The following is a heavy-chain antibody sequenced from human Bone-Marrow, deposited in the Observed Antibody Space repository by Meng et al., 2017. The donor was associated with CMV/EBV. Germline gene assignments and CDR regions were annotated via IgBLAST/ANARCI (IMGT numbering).Heavy chain of an antibody. V-gene: IGHV3-74*01. D-gene: IGHD5-12*01. Sequence: GGSLRLSCAASGFTFSSYWMHWVRQVPGKGLVWVSRIYDDGSITNYADSVKGRFTISRDNAKNTLYLQMNSLRVEDAAVYFCARVGLRHALGIWGQGTKVSVSS. CDR3: ARVGLRHALGI. J-gene: IGHJ3*02. CDR1: GFTFSSYW. CDR2: IYDDGSIT.